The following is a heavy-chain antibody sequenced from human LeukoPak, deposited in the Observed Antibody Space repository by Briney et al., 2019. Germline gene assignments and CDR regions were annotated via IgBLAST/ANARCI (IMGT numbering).Heavy chain of an antibody. J-gene: IGHJ4*02. D-gene: IGHD2-2*01. CDR3: ARRGNCSSTSCFDY. V-gene: IGHV4-38-2*01. Sequence: SETLSLTCAVSGYSISSGYYWGWIRQPPGKGLEWIGSIYHSGSTYYNPSLKSRVTISVDTSKNQFSLKLSSVTAADTAVYYCARRGNCSSTSCFDYWGQGTLVTVSS. CDR1: GYSISSGYY. CDR2: IYHSGST.